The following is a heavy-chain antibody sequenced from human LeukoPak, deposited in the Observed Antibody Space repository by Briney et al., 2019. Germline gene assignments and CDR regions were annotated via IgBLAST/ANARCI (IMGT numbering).Heavy chain of an antibody. CDR1: GYTFTNYA. Sequence: ASVNVSCKASGYTFTNYALHWVRQAPGQRLEWMGWINTGNGNTKYSQKFQGRVTITRATSASTAYMELSSLRSEDTAVYFCARVARVKVRGVIITELQYWGQGTLVTVSS. D-gene: IGHD3-10*01. J-gene: IGHJ4*02. CDR2: INTGNGNT. CDR3: ARVARVKVRGVIITELQY. V-gene: IGHV1-3*04.